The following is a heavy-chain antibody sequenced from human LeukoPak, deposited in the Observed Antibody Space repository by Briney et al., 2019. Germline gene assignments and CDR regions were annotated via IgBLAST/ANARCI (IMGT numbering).Heavy chain of an antibody. V-gene: IGHV4-39*01. J-gene: IGHJ4*02. Sequence: SETLSLTCTVSGGSISSGSYYWGWIRQPPGKGLEWIGSFYYSGSTYYNPSLKSRVTISVDTSKNQFSLKLSSVTAADTAVYYCARHKSGWIFDYWGQGTLVTVSS. CDR1: GGSISSGSYY. CDR2: FYYSGST. D-gene: IGHD6-19*01. CDR3: ARHKSGWIFDY.